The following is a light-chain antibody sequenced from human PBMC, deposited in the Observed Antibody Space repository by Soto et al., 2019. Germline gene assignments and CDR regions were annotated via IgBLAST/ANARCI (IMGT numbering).Light chain of an antibody. V-gene: IGKV1-27*01. CDR1: QGICGY. CDR3: QKYNSAPLT. Sequence: DIRMTQTPSSLSAPLGDRVTITCRASQGICGYLAWFKQRPGKVPKLLIYAASALQSGVPSRFSGSGSGPDFTLTISSLQPEDCATYYCQKYNSAPLTFGGGTKVEIK. CDR2: AAS. J-gene: IGKJ4*01.